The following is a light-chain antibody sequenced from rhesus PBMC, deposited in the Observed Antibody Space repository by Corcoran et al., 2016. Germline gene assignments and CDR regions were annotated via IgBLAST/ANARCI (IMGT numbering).Light chain of an antibody. Sequence: DIQMTQSPSSLFASVGDRVTITCQASQGIINNLAWYQQKPGKVPKLLIYKAYTLKSGAPSRFSGSGSWTDFTLTISNLQPEDFATYYCQHGYGTPLTFGGGTKVELQ. CDR3: QHGYGTPLT. J-gene: IGKJ4*01. CDR2: KAY. CDR1: QGIINN. V-gene: IGKV1-25*01.